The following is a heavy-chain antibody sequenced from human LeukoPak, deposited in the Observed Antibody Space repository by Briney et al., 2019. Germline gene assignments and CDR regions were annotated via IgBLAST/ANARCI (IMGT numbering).Heavy chain of an antibody. CDR1: GYTLTELS. CDR3: ATAPPNDSSGSYDY. Sequence: ASVKVSCKVSGYTLTELSMHWVRQAPGKGLEWMGGVDPEDGETIYAQEFQGRVTMTEDTSTDTAYMELSSLRSEDTAVYYCATAPPNDSSGSYDYWGQGTLVTVSS. CDR2: VDPEDGET. J-gene: IGHJ4*02. D-gene: IGHD3-22*01. V-gene: IGHV1-24*01.